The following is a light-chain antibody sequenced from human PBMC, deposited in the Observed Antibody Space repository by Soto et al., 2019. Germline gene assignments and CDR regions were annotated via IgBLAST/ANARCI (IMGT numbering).Light chain of an antibody. CDR3: QSYDISLHNYV. V-gene: IGLV2-11*01. J-gene: IGLJ1*01. Sequence: QSALTQPRSVSGSPGQSVTISCTGTSSDVGGYNYVSWYQQHPGKAPKLTIYYVSNRPSWVPDRISGSKSGNTASLTISGLQAEDEAYYYCQSYDISLHNYVFGTGTKVTVL. CDR1: SSDVGGYNY. CDR2: YVS.